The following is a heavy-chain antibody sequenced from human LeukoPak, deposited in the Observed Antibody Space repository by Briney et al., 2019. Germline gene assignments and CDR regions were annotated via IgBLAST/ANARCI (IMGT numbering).Heavy chain of an antibody. J-gene: IGHJ5*02. CDR3: ARFNLGWFDP. V-gene: IGHV3-23*01. Sequence: GGSLRLSCAASGFTFSNSAMNWVRQAPGRGLEWVSVIGASDGGTYYADSVKGRFTISRDNSKNTLYLQMDSLRAEDTAVYYCARFNLGWFDPWGQGTLVTVSS. D-gene: IGHD1-20*01. CDR2: IGASDGGT. CDR1: GFTFSNSA.